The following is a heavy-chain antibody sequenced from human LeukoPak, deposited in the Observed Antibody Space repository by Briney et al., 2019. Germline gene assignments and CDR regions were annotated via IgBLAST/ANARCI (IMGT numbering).Heavy chain of an antibody. Sequence: ASVKVSFKASGYTFTGTYMHWVRQAPGQGLEWMGWINANTGGTTYAQKFQGRVTMTRDTSISTTYMEVSRLTSDDTAVYYCARPSDFQVTLYAFDVWGQGTMVTVSS. CDR1: GYTFTGTY. CDR3: ARPSDFQVTLYAFDV. J-gene: IGHJ3*01. CDR2: INANTGGT. V-gene: IGHV1-2*02. D-gene: IGHD4-11*01.